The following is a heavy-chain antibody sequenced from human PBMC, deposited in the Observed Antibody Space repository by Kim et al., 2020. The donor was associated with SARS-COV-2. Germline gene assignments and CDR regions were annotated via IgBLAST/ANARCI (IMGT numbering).Heavy chain of an antibody. CDR2: ISDSGRNT. Sequence: GGSLRLSCAASGFTFGIYAMSWARQAPGKGLEWVSTISDSGRNTHDADSVKGRVTISRDNSMNTLYLQMNRLRAEDTAVYYCDASDYWGQGTLVTVSS. CDR1: GFTFGIYA. CDR3: DASDY. J-gene: IGHJ4*02. V-gene: IGHV3-23*01.